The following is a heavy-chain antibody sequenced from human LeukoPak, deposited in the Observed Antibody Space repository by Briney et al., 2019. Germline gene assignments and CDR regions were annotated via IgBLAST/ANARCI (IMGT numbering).Heavy chain of an antibody. Sequence: SVKVSCKASGYTFTSYDINWVRQATGQGLEWMGGIIPIFGTANYAQKFQGRVTITADESTSTAYMELSSLRSEDTAVYYCARANDFDYWGQGTLVTVSS. D-gene: IGHD4/OR15-4a*01. CDR2: IIPIFGTA. J-gene: IGHJ4*02. CDR1: GYTFTSYD. CDR3: ARANDFDY. V-gene: IGHV1-69*13.